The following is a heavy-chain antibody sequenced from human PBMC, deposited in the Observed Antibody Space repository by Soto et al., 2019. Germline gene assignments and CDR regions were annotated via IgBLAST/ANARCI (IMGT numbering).Heavy chain of an antibody. Sequence: PGGSLRLSCAASGFTFSNYAMSWVRQAPGKGLEWVSAISSSSSTIYYADSVKGRFTISRDNAKNSLYLHMNSLRDEDTAVYYCARQKDSSGYYYYYYGMDVWGQGTTVTVSS. CDR1: GFTFSNYA. V-gene: IGHV3-48*02. CDR2: ISSSSSTI. J-gene: IGHJ6*02. D-gene: IGHD3-22*01. CDR3: ARQKDSSGYYYYYYGMDV.